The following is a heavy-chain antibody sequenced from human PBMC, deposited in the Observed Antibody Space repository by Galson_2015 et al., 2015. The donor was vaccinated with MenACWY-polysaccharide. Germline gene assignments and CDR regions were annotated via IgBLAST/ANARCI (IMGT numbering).Heavy chain of an antibody. V-gene: IGHV4-31*03. CDR3: ARYNIAAGDFDY. CDR2: IHYRGST. D-gene: IGHD6-25*01. CDR1: GDSTRSGGYY. J-gene: IGHJ4*02. Sequence: TLSLTCNVSGDSTRSGGYYWSWIRQHPGKGLEWMGYIHYRGSTSYNPSLKSRLPISGDASNGQFSLKLSSVTAADTAVYYCARYNIAAGDFDYWGQGAL.